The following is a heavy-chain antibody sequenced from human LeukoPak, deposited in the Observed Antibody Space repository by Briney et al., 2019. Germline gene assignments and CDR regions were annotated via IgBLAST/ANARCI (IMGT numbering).Heavy chain of an antibody. CDR1: GFTFSSYG. V-gene: IGHV3-30*18. D-gene: IGHD3-16*02. CDR2: ISYDGSNK. Sequence: GGSLRLSCAASGFTFSSYGMHWVRQAPGKGLEWVAVISYDGSNKYYADSVKGRFTISRDNSKNTLYLQMNSLRAEDTAVYYCAKDHDDRIWGSYRYLDYWGQGTLVTVSS. J-gene: IGHJ4*02. CDR3: AKDHDDRIWGSYRYLDY.